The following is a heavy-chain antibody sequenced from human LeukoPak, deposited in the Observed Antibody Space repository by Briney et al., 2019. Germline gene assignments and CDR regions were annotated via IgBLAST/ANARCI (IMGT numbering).Heavy chain of an antibody. CDR2: VYYTGTI. J-gene: IGHJ4*02. CDR3: ARRAINSVMFDY. Sequence: SETLSLTCTVSGGSISSYYWNWIRQPPGKGLEWIGNVYYTGTINYNPSLKSRVTILVDTSKNQFSLKLSSATAADTAVYFCARRAINSVMFDYWGQGTLVTVSS. D-gene: IGHD3-16*01. V-gene: IGHV4-59*08. CDR1: GGSISSYY.